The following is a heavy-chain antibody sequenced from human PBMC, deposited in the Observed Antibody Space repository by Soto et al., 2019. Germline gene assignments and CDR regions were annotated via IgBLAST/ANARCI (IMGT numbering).Heavy chain of an antibody. CDR1: GFTFSSYG. CDR3: AKDKEFGDYVLSFDY. CDR2: ISYDGSNK. Sequence: QVQLVESGGGVVQPGRSLRLSCAASGFTFSSYGMHWVRQAPGEGLEWVAVISYDGSNKYYADSVKGRFTISRDNSKNTLYLQMNSLRAEDTAVYYCAKDKEFGDYVLSFDYWGQGTLVTVSS. V-gene: IGHV3-30*18. J-gene: IGHJ4*02. D-gene: IGHD4-17*01.